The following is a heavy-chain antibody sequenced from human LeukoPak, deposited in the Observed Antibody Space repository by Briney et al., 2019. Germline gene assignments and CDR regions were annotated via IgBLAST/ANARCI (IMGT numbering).Heavy chain of an antibody. CDR1: GDSISGGNYY. Sequence: KSSQTLSLTCTVSGDSISGGNYYWSWIRQPAGKALEWIGRIYSSGSTNYNPSLKSRVTISVDTSKNQFSLRLSSVTAADTAVYYCARHERWWDYLVYWGQGTLVTVSS. V-gene: IGHV4-61*02. D-gene: IGHD2-15*01. CDR2: IYSSGST. CDR3: ARHERWWDYLVY. J-gene: IGHJ4*02.